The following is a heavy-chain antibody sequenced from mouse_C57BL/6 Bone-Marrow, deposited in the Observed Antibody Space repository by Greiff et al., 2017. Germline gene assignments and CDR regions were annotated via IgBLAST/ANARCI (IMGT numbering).Heavy chain of an antibody. D-gene: IGHD2-3*01. CDR3: SIYDDVWFAY. CDR1: GFSLTSYA. V-gene: IGHV2-9-1*01. Sequence: VQLVESGPGLVAPSQSLSITCTVSGFSLTSYAISWVRQPPGQGLAWLGVIWTGGGTNYNSALKSRLSISKNNSKSQVFLKMNSRQTDDTARYYCSIYDDVWFAYWGQGTLVTVSA. J-gene: IGHJ3*01. CDR2: IWTGGGT.